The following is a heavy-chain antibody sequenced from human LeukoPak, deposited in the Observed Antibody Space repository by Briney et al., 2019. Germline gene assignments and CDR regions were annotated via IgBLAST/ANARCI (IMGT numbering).Heavy chain of an antibody. CDR1: GGSISSGGYY. V-gene: IGHV4-31*03. Sequence: SETLSLTCTVSGGSISSGGYYWSWIRQHPGKGLEWIGYIYYSGSTYYNPSLKSRVTISVDTSKNQFSLKLSSVTAADTVVYYCARDCGSGGSCGEAFDIWGQGTMVTVSS. CDR3: ARDCGSGGSCGEAFDI. D-gene: IGHD2-15*01. J-gene: IGHJ3*02. CDR2: IYYSGST.